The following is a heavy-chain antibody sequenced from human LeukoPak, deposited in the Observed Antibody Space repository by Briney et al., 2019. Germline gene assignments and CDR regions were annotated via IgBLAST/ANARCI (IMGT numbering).Heavy chain of an antibody. CDR2: ISSSSSAI. CDR1: EFPFSSYS. J-gene: IGHJ6*03. D-gene: IGHD6-13*01. V-gene: IGHV3-48*04. CDR3: ARYPPYSSSWPHMDV. Sequence: GGSLRLSCAASEFPFSSYSMNWVRQAPGKGLEWLSYISSSSSAIYYADSVKGRFTLPRDNAKNSLYLQMNSLRAEDTAVYYCARYPPYSSSWPHMDVWGKGTTVTVSS.